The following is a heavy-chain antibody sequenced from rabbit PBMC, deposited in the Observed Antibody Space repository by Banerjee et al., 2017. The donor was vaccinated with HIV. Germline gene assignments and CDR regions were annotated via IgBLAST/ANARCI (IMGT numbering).Heavy chain of an antibody. CDR2: IYAGKGST. J-gene: IGHJ4*01. CDR3: VRAGVYAGSSSYTGFDFNL. D-gene: IGHD8-1*01. Sequence: QEQLEESGGDLVKPEGSLTLTCTASGFSFSSSYWICWVRQAPGKGLEWIGIIYAGKGSTDYASWVNGRFTISSDNAQNTVDLQMTSLTAADTATYFCVRAGVYAGSSSYTGFDFNLWGPGTLVTVS. V-gene: IGHV1S45*01. CDR1: GFSFSSSYW.